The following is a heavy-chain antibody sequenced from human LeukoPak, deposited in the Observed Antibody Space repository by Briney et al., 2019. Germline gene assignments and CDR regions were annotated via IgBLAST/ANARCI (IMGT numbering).Heavy chain of an antibody. D-gene: IGHD3-10*01. J-gene: IGHJ4*02. Sequence: GRSLRLSCAASAFTFSNYAMHWVRQAPGKGLEWVAVISYDGSNKYYADSVKGRFTISRDNSKNTLYLQMNSLRAEDTAVYYCAKDGTMVLDYWGQGTLVTVSS. V-gene: IGHV3-30*18. CDR1: AFTFSNYA. CDR3: AKDGTMVLDY. CDR2: ISYDGSNK.